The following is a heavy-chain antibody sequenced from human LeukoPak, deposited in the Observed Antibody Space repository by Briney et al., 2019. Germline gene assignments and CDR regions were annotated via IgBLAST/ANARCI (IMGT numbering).Heavy chain of an antibody. CDR2: IYWDDDK. CDR3: AHRTKYSGVWRTFDY. CDR1: GGSISSYYW. Sequence: TLSLTCTVSGGSISSYYWSWIRQPPGKALEWLALIYWDDDKRYSPSLKSRLTITKDTSKNQVVLTMTNMDPVDTATYYCAHRTKYSGVWRTFDYWGQGTLVTVSS. D-gene: IGHD6-19*01. J-gene: IGHJ4*02. V-gene: IGHV2-5*08.